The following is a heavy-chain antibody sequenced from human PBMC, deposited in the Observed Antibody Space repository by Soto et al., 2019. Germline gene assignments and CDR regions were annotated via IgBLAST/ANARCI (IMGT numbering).Heavy chain of an antibody. J-gene: IGHJ4*02. CDR1: GVTFSSYA. CDR2: IIPIFGTA. V-gene: IGHV1-69*13. CDR3: AGDLHGDYEYYFDY. D-gene: IGHD4-17*01. Sequence: GASVKVSCKASGVTFSSYAISWVRQAPGQGLEWMGGIIPIFGTANYAQKFQGRVTITADESTSTAYMELSSLRSEDTAVYYCAGDLHGDYEYYFDYWGQGTLVTVSS.